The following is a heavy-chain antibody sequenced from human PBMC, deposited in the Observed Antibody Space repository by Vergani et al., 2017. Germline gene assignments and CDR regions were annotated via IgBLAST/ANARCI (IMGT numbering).Heavy chain of an antibody. CDR1: GGSFSGYN. CDR3: ARGFLEWLLEY. D-gene: IGHD3-3*01. V-gene: IGHV4-34*01. CDR2: INHSGST. Sequence: QVQLQQWGAGLLKPSETLSLTCAVYGGSFSGYNWSWIRQPPGKGLEWIGEINHSGSTNYNPSLKSRVTISVDTSKNQFSLKLSSVTAADTAVYYCARGFLEWLLEYWGQGTLVTVSS. J-gene: IGHJ4*02.